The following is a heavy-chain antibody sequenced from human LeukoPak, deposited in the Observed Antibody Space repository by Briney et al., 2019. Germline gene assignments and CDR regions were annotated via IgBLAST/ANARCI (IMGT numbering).Heavy chain of an antibody. Sequence: TGGSLRLSCAASGLTFSNYWMHGVRRPPGKGRGGVSRINPDGGRISYTDSVQGRFTLSTDTAKNTVYLQMHRLRAQDTAVYSCARGATGSWYSDLRGRGPLVPFSS. V-gene: IGHV3-74*01. J-gene: IGHJ2*01. CDR1: GLTFSNYW. CDR2: INPDGGRI. CDR3: ARGATGSWYSDL. D-gene: IGHD3-10*01.